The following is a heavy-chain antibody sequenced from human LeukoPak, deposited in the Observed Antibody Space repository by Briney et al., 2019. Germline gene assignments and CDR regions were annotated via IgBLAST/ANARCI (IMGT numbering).Heavy chain of an antibody. CDR3: ARASGRSRVGATTGYYFDY. CDR2: MNPNSGNT. V-gene: IGHV1-8*01. Sequence: ASVKVSCKASGYTFTSYDINWVRQATGQGLEWMGWMNPNSGNTGYAQEFQGRVTMTRNTSISTAYMELSSLRSEDTAVYYCARASGRSRVGATTGYYFDYWGQGTLVTVSS. D-gene: IGHD1-26*01. J-gene: IGHJ4*02. CDR1: GYTFTSYD.